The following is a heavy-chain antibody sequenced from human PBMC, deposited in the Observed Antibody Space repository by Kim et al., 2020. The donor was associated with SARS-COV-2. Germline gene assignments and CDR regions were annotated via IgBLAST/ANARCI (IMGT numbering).Heavy chain of an antibody. CDR2: ISAYNGNT. D-gene: IGHD6-13*01. CDR1: GYTFTSYG. CDR3: ARTESSSWYLSNYFDY. Sequence: ASVKVSCKASGYTFTSYGISWVRQAPGQGLEWMGWISAYNGNTNYAQKLQGRVTMTTDTSTSTAYMELRSLRSDDTAVYYCARTESSSWYLSNYFDYWGQGTLVTVSS. J-gene: IGHJ4*02. V-gene: IGHV1-18*01.